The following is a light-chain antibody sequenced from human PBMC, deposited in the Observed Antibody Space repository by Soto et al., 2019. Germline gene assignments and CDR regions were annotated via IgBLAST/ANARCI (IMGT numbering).Light chain of an antibody. CDR1: QGISNY. Sequence: IQMTQSPSSLSASVGDRVTITCRASQGISNYLAWYQQKPGKVPKLLIYAASTLKSGVRSRFSGSGSGTDFTITISNLQAEDVSTYYCQKYNSAVRTFGQGTKVEIK. CDR2: AAS. J-gene: IGKJ1*01. V-gene: IGKV1-27*01. CDR3: QKYNSAVRT.